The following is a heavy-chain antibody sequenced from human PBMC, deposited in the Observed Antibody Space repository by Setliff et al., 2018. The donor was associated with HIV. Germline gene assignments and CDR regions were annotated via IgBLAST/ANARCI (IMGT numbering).Heavy chain of an antibody. CDR1: GYTFTSYA. CDR2: INAGNGNT. Sequence: VASVKVSCKASGYTFTSYAMHWVRQAPGQRLEWMGWINAGNGNTKYSQKFQGRVTITRDTSASTAYMELSSLRPEDTAMYYCARGESAAAGTGVCDYWGQGTLVTVSS. CDR3: ARGESAAAGTGVCDY. J-gene: IGHJ4*02. D-gene: IGHD6-13*01. V-gene: IGHV1-3*01.